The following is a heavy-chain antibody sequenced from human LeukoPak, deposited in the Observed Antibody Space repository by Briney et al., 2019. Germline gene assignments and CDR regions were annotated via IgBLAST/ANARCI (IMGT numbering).Heavy chain of an antibody. CDR1: GFTFSSYE. CDR3: ARESPSYGGNVFDY. CDR2: ISSSGTAI. V-gene: IGHV3-48*03. J-gene: IGHJ4*02. D-gene: IGHD4-23*01. Sequence: GGSLRLSCAASGFTFSSYEMNWVRQAPGKGLEWVSYISSSGTAIYYADSVKGRFTISRDNAKNSLYLQMNSLTAEDTAVYYCARESPSYGGNVFDYWGQGTLVTVSS.